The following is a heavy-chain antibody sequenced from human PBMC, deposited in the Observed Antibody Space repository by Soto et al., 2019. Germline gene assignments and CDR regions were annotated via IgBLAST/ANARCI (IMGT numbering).Heavy chain of an antibody. V-gene: IGHV3-7*05. Sequence: EVQLVESGGGLVQPGGSLRLSCAASGFTFGNYWMTWVRQAPGKGLEWVANIKGDGSAKSYLDSVRGRFTVSRDNVKTSLFLQMNILRAEDTALYYCARAVSPGSSGYFVDAFAIWRQGTMVTVS. J-gene: IGHJ3*02. CDR3: ARAVSPGSSGYFVDAFAI. D-gene: IGHD6-25*01. CDR1: GFTFGNYW. CDR2: IKGDGSAK.